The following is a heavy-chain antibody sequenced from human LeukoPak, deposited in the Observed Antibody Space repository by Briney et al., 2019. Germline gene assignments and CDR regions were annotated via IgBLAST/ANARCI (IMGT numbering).Heavy chain of an antibody. J-gene: IGHJ3*02. CDR1: GYTFTGYY. D-gene: IGHD1-26*01. CDR3: ARDICGGSDCAFDI. V-gene: IGHV1-2*02. CDR2: INPNSGGT. Sequence: ASVRVSCKASGYTFTGYYIHWVRQAPGQGLEWMGWINPNSGGTNYAQKFQGRVTMTRDTSISTAYMELTRLRSDDTAVYYCARDICGGSDCAFDIWGRGTMVTVSS.